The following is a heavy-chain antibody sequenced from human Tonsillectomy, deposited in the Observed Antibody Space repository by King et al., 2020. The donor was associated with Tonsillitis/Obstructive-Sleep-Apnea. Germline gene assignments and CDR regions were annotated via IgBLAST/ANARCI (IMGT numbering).Heavy chain of an antibody. CDR2: INHSGST. Sequence: VQLQQGGAGRLKPSETLSLTGAVYGGSFSGNYWGWIRQPPGKGLEWIGEINHSGSTNYNPSLKSRVTISVDTSKNQFSLKLSSVTVADTAVYYCARGLTTGLVEYYYYYMDVWGKGTTVTVS. D-gene: IGHD4-11*01. CDR3: ARGLTTGLVEYYYYYMDV. J-gene: IGHJ6*03. CDR1: GGSFSGNY. V-gene: IGHV4-34*01.